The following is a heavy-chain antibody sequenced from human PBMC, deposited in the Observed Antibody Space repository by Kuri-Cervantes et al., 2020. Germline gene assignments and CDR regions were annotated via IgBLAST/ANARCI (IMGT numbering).Heavy chain of an antibody. CDR3: ARVGRRVYSSRPGAEYFQH. J-gene: IGHJ1*01. Sequence: GESLQISCSASGFTFSSYAMHWVRQAPGKGLEWVAVISYDGSNKYYADSVKGRFTISRDNSKNTLYLQMNSLRAEETAVYYCARVGRRVYSSRPGAEYFQHWGQGTLVTVSS. CDR1: GFTFSSYA. CDR2: ISYDGSNK. D-gene: IGHD6-13*01. V-gene: IGHV3-30-3*01.